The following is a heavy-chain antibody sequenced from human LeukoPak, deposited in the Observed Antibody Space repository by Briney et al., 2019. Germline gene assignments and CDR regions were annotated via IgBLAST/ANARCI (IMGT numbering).Heavy chain of an antibody. CDR2: INPKSGGT. Sequence: RASVKVSCKASGYTFTGCYMHWVRQAPGQGLEWMGWINPKSGGTNYAQKFQGRVTMTRDTSISTAYMEMSRLRPDDTAVYYCARNLWFGESSDAFDMWGQGTMVTVSS. D-gene: IGHD3-10*01. V-gene: IGHV1-2*02. CDR1: GYTFTGCY. CDR3: ARNLWFGESSDAFDM. J-gene: IGHJ3*02.